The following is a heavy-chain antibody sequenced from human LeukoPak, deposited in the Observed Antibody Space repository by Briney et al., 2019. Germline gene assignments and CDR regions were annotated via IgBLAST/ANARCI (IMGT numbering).Heavy chain of an antibody. CDR1: GFTVSTNY. CDR2: IRNDGST. D-gene: IGHD4-17*01. Sequence: QTGGSLRLYCAASGFTVSTNYMSWVRQAPGRGLEWVSVIRNDGSTHYADSVKGRFTTSRDNSKNTVCLQMNSLRAGDTAVYYCARAGYGDYGGVFDYWGQGTLVTVSS. V-gene: IGHV3-53*01. J-gene: IGHJ4*02. CDR3: ARAGYGDYGGVFDY.